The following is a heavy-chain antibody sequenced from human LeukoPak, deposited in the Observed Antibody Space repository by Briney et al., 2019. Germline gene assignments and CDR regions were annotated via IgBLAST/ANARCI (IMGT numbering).Heavy chain of an antibody. Sequence: ASVKVSCKTSGYTFTGYYMHWVRQAPGQGLEWMGWINPNSGDTKYAQKFQGRVTMTRDTSISTAYMELSRLRSDDTAVYYCARNSGSYHERVFDYWGQGTLVTVSS. CDR2: INPNSGDT. D-gene: IGHD1-26*01. V-gene: IGHV1-2*02. CDR3: ARNSGSYHERVFDY. J-gene: IGHJ4*02. CDR1: GYTFTGYY.